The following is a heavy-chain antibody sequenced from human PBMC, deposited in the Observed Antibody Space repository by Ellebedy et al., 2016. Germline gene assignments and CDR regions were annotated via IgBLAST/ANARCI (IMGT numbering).Heavy chain of an antibody. V-gene: IGHV4-59*02. D-gene: IGHD6-19*01. Sequence: SETLSLTCSVSGGSVTSAYWNWIRRPPGKGLEWIGYVFHTGTAHYNPSLQSRITMSVDTSKSQFSLRLTSLTAADTAVYYCAKWNGGWYAFEVWGQGTMVTVSS. CDR2: VFHTGTA. J-gene: IGHJ3*01. CDR3: AKWNGGWYAFEV. CDR1: GGSVTSAY.